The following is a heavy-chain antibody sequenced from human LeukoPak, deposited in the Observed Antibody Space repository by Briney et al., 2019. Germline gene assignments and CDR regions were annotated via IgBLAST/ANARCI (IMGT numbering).Heavy chain of an antibody. CDR2: IKQDGSEK. CDR1: GFTFSSYW. Sequence: PGGSLRLSCAASGFTFSSYWMSWVRQAPGKGLEWVANIKQDGSEKYYVDSVKGRFTIFRDNAENSLYLQMNSLRAEDTAVYYCARDDCSSISCYHNWFDPWGQGTLVTVSS. CDR3: ARDDCSSISCYHNWFDP. J-gene: IGHJ5*02. D-gene: IGHD2-2*01. V-gene: IGHV3-7*01.